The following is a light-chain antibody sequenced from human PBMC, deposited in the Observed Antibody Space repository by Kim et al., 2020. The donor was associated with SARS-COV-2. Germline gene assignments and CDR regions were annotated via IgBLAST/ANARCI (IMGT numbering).Light chain of an antibody. J-gene: IGKJ1*01. Sequence: SPGERATLSCRASQSVSSNSLAWYQQKPGQSPRLVIYDASRRASGTPDRLSGSGSGTDFTLTISRLEPEDFAVYYCQQYHSSPGTFGQGTKVDIK. CDR1: QSVSSNS. CDR2: DAS. V-gene: IGKV3-20*01. CDR3: QQYHSSPGT.